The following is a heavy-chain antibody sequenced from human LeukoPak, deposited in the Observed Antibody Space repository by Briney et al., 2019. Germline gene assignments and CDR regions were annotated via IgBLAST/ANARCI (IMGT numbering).Heavy chain of an antibody. CDR2: ISSSSSYI. D-gene: IGHD2-2*01. CDR1: GFTFSSYS. CDR3: ERGQGYQLLWGGGDYFDY. Sequence: GGSLRLSCAASGFTFSSYSMNWVRQAPGKGLEWVSSISSSSSYIYSAESVKGRFTISRDNAKNSLYLQMNSQRAEDTAVYYCERGQGYQLLWGGGDYFDYWGQGTLVTVSS. V-gene: IGHV3-21*01. J-gene: IGHJ4*02.